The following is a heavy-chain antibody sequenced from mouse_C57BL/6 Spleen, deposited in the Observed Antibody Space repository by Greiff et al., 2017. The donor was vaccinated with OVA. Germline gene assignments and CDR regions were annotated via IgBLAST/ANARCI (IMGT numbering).Heavy chain of an antibody. V-gene: IGHV3-6*01. Sequence: EVKLQESGPGLVKPSQSLSLTCSVTGYSITSGYYWNWIRQFPGNKLEWMGYISYDGSNNYNPSLKNRISITRDTSKNQFFLKLNSVTTEDTATYYCARDYGRWFAYWGQGTLVTVSA. CDR3: ARDYGRWFAY. CDR1: GYSITSGYY. D-gene: IGHD1-1*01. J-gene: IGHJ3*01. CDR2: ISYDGSN.